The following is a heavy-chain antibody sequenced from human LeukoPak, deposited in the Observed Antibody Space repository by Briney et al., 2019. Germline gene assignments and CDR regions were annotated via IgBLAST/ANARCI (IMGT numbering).Heavy chain of an antibody. J-gene: IGHJ4*02. V-gene: IGHV4-4*02. CDR3: ARMPTGKIFDY. CDR1: GDSISSSNW. Sequence: SGTLSLTCAVSGDSISSSNWWSWVRQPPGKGLEWIGEIYHSGSTNYNPSPKSRVIISVDKSKNQFSLRLTSVTAADTAVYYCARMPTGKIFDYWGQGTLVTVSS. CDR2: IYHSGST. D-gene: IGHD1-1*01.